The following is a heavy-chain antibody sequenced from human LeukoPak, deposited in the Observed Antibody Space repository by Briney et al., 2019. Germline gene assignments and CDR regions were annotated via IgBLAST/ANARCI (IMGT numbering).Heavy chain of an antibody. CDR2: IYYSGST. Sequence: SETLSLTCTVSGGSISSSNYYWGWIRQPPGKGLEWIGSIYYSGSTYYNPSLKSRVTISVDTSKNQFSLKLSSVTAADTAVYYCARESPYSSGWYGGNWFDPWGQGTLVTVSS. CDR1: GGSISSSNYY. J-gene: IGHJ5*02. CDR3: ARESPYSSGWYGGNWFDP. V-gene: IGHV4-39*07. D-gene: IGHD6-19*01.